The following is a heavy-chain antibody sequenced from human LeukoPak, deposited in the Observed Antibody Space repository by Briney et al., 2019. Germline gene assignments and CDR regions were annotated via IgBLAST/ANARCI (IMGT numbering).Heavy chain of an antibody. CDR1: GFTFRNYG. Sequence: PGRSLRLSCAASGFTFRNYGMHWVRQAPGKGLEWVAFISYDGSSKYYADSVKGRFTISRDNSKNTLYLQMDSLTAEDTAVCYCAKKRELSSSWSTFHYWGQGTLVTVSS. CDR3: AKKRELSSSWSTFHY. CDR2: ISYDGSSK. D-gene: IGHD6-13*01. J-gene: IGHJ4*02. V-gene: IGHV3-30*18.